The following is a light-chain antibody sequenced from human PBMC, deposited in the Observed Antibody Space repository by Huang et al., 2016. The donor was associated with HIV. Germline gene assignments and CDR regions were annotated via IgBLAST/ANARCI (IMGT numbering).Light chain of an antibody. Sequence: EIVLTQSPGTLSLSPGERATLSCRASQSVSSNYVAWYQQKPGQAPRLLIYHASSRATGIPDRFSGSGSGTDFTLTISRLEPEDFAVYYCQQYGSSPLTFGGGTKVEIK. CDR2: HAS. CDR1: QSVSSNY. J-gene: IGKJ4*01. V-gene: IGKV3-20*01. CDR3: QQYGSSPLT.